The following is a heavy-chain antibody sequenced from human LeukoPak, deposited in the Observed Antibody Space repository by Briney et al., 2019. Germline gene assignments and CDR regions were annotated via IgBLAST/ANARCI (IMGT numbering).Heavy chain of an antibody. CDR1: GYTFTSYD. Sequence: ASVKVSCKASGYTFTSYDINWVRQATGQGLEWMGWMNPNSGNTGYAQKYQGRVTMTRNTSISTAYMELSSLRSEDTAVYYCARGPMKAGLGPCYYYYYYMDVWGKGTTVTVSS. D-gene: IGHD6-19*01. CDR3: ARGPMKAGLGPCYYYYYYMDV. CDR2: MNPNSGNT. J-gene: IGHJ6*03. V-gene: IGHV1-8*01.